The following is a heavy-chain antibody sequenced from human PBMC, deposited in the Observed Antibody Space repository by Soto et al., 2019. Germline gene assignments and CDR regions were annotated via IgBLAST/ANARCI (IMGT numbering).Heavy chain of an antibody. V-gene: IGHV4-34*02. CDR1: AGSFSGYY. CDR3: ARESHDILTGPPWVWYFDL. Sequence: QVQIQQWGAGPLRPLETLSLTCGVSAGSFSGYYWAWIRQPPGKGLEWIGEINDRGSINYNPSLKSRDSISLDTSKNHYSLNLRSVTAADTAVYYCARESHDILTGPPWVWYFDLWGRGTLVTVSS. J-gene: IGHJ2*01. CDR2: INDRGSI. D-gene: IGHD3-9*01.